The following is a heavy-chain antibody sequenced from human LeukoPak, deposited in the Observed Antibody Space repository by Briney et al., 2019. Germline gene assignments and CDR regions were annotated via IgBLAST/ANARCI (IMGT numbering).Heavy chain of an antibody. CDR1: GYTFTSYG. J-gene: IGHJ4*02. V-gene: IGHV1-18*01. Sequence: ASVKVSCKASGYTFTSYGISWVRQAPGQGLEWMGWISAYNGNTNYAQKLQGRVTMTTDTSTSIAYMELRSLRSDDTAVYYCARGYCSGGSCYPMGYWGQGTLVTVSS. D-gene: IGHD2-15*01. CDR3: ARGYCSGGSCYPMGY. CDR2: ISAYNGNT.